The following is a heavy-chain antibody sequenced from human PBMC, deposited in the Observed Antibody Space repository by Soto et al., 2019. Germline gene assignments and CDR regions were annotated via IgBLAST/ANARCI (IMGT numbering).Heavy chain of an antibody. CDR3: ARQRSEYSPNFDY. V-gene: IGHV4-39*01. Sequence: SETLSLTCTVSCGSISSSSYYWGWIRQPPGKGLEWIGSIYYSGSTYYNPSLKSRVTISVDTSKNQFSLKLSSVTAADTAVYYCARQRSEYSPNFDYWGQGTLVTVSS. CDR1: CGSISSSSYY. CDR2: IYYSGST. J-gene: IGHJ4*02. D-gene: IGHD5-12*01.